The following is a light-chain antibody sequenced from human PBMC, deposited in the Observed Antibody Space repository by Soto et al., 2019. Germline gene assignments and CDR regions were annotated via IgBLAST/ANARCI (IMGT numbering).Light chain of an antibody. CDR2: GAS. Sequence: EIVLTQSPDTLSLSPGQRATLSCRARQSVTGNYLAWYQQKPGQAPRLLIYGASSRATSIPDRFSGSGSGTDFTLTISSLEPEDVAVYYCQQRSNWLTFGGGTKVDIK. CDR1: QSVTGNY. V-gene: IGKV3D-20*02. CDR3: QQRSNWLT. J-gene: IGKJ4*01.